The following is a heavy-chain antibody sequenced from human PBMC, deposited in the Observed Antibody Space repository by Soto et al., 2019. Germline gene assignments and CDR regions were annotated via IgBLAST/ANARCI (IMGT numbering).Heavy chain of an antibody. J-gene: IGHJ5*02. D-gene: IGHD1-26*01. CDR2: IIPIFGTA. V-gene: IGHV1-69*01. CDR3: ARSLYSGSYSAGWFDP. Sequence: QVQLVQSGAAVKKPGSSVKVSCKASGGTFSSYAISWVRQAPGQGLEWMGGIIPIFGTANYAQKCQGRVTITADESTSTAYMELSSLRSEDTAVYYCARSLYSGSYSAGWFDPWGQGTLVTVSS. CDR1: GGTFSSYA.